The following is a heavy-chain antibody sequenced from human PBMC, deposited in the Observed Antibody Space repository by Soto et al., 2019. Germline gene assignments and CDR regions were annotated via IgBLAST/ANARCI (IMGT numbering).Heavy chain of an antibody. CDR3: ARVRLRGGGYSYGFHWYYGRDV. CDR1: GGTFSSYA. CDR2: IIPIFGTA. V-gene: IGHV1-69*01. J-gene: IGHJ6*02. D-gene: IGHD5-18*01. Sequence: QVQLVQSGAEGKKPGSSVKVSCKASGGTFSSYAISWVLQAPGQGLEWMGGIIPIFGTANYAQKFQGRVTITADESTSTAYMALFSQRSEDTAVYYCARVRLRGGGYSYGFHWYYGRDVWCQGTTLTVAS.